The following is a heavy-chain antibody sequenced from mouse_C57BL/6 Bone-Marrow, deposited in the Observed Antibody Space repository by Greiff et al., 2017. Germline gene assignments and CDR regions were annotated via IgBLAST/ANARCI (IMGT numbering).Heavy chain of an antibody. J-gene: IGHJ1*03. CDR2: SRNKANDYTT. V-gene: IGHV7-1*01. D-gene: IGHD1-1*01. CDR3: ARDATTVVATNWYFDV. CDR1: GFTFSDFY. Sequence: EVKLMESGGGLVQSGRSLRLSCATSGFTFSDFYMEWVRQAPGKGLEWIAASRNKANDYTTEYSASVKGRFIVSRDTSQSILYLQMNALRAEDTAMYYCARDATTVVATNWYFDVWGTGTTVTVSS.